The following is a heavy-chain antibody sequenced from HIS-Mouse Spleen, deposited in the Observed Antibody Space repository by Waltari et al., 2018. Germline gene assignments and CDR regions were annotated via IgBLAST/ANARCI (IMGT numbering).Heavy chain of an antibody. CDR3: AKDKHHAFDY. CDR1: GFTFSSYG. CDR2: ISYDGSNK. V-gene: IGHV3-30*18. Sequence: QVQLVESGGGVVQPGRSLRLSCAASGFTFSSYGMHWFRQAPGKGLGWVEVISYDGSNKYYADSVKGRFTISRDNSKNTLYLQMNSLRAEDTAVYYCAKDKHHAFDYWGQGTLVTVSS. J-gene: IGHJ4*02.